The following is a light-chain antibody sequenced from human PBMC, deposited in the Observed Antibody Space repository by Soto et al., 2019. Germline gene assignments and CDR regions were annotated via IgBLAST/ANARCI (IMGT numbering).Light chain of an antibody. V-gene: IGKV3-11*01. Sequence: EVVMTQSPATLSVSPGERVTLSFRASQSVSSYLAWYQQKPGQAPRLLIYDASNRATGIPARFSGSGSGTDFTLTISSLEPEDFAVYYCQQRSNWPTFGQGTKVDIK. CDR1: QSVSSY. CDR2: DAS. J-gene: IGKJ1*01. CDR3: QQRSNWPT.